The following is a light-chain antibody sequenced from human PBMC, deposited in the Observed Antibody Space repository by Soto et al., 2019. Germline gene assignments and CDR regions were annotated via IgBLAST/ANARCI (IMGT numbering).Light chain of an antibody. V-gene: IGKV3-20*01. CDR2: GPS. Sequence: TVLTQSPGTLYFSPGEIATLSCSASQSVDNNHVAWYQQRRGLPPRLLIYGPSNRATGIPDRFSGSGSGTDFTLTISRLEPEDFAVYFCQQYGNSPPGTFGQGTRLEIK. CDR3: QQYGNSPPGT. J-gene: IGKJ5*01. CDR1: QSVDNNH.